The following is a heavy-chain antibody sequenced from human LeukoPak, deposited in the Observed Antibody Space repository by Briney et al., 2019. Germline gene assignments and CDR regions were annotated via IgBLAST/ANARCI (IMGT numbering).Heavy chain of an antibody. CDR1: GGSISSYY. D-gene: IGHD4-23*01. CDR3: ARFNPTVVEPYFYY. CDR2: IYYSGST. J-gene: IGHJ4*02. V-gene: IGHV4-59*08. Sequence: SETLSLTCTVSGGSISSYYWSWIRQPPGKGLEWIGYIYYSGSTNYNPSLKSRVTISVDTSKNQFSLKLSSVTAADTAVYYCARFNPTVVEPYFYYWGQGTLVTVSS.